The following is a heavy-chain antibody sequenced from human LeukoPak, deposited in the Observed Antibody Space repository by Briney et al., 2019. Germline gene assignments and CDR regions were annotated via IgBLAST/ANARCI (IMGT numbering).Heavy chain of an antibody. Sequence: PGGSLRLSCAASGFTFSSYAMHWVRQAPGKGLEWVAVISSDETNIRYGDSVRGRFTVSRDNAKNTVYLQMNSLGADDTAVYYCAKDPYRVVFATGNYLDLWGQGTLVTVSS. J-gene: IGHJ5*02. CDR1: GFTFSSYA. D-gene: IGHD2-15*01. CDR3: AKDPYRVVFATGNYLDL. V-gene: IGHV3-30*04. CDR2: ISSDETNI.